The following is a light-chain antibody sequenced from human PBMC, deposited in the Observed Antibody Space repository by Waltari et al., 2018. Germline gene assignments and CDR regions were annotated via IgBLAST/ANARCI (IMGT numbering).Light chain of an antibody. J-gene: IGLJ3*02. CDR3: ATWDGSLTAWV. Sequence: QSVLTQPPSASGTPGQRVTISCSGSTSNIGRNYVYCYQQFPGTAPKILVYRNNGRPSGVPDRISGSKSGTSASLAIRGLRSEDEADYYCATWDGSLTAWVFGGGTKVTVL. V-gene: IGLV1-47*01. CDR2: RNN. CDR1: TSNIGRNY.